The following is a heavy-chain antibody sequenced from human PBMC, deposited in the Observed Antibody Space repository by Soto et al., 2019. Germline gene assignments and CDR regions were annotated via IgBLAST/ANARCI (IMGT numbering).Heavy chain of an antibody. J-gene: IGHJ5*02. CDR1: GFTFSDSW. D-gene: IGHD4-4*01. V-gene: IGHV3-7*01. CDR3: VRGGSNYAS. CDR2: IKPDESEK. Sequence: LRLSCTASGFTFSDSWMTWVRQAPGKGLEWVARIKPDESEKKYADSVKGRFSISRDNAKNSMYLQMDSLRGEDTAVYYCVRGGSNYASWGQGTLVTVS.